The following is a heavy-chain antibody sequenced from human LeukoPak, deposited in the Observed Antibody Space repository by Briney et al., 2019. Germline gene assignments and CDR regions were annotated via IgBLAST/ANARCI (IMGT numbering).Heavy chain of an antibody. CDR2: IRYDGSNK. CDR1: GFTFSSYG. CDR3: AKLPHYGDYATDWYFDL. J-gene: IGHJ2*01. Sequence: PGGSLRVSCAVSGFTFSSYGMHWVRQAPGKGLEWVAFIRYDGSNKYYADSVKGRFTISRDNSKNTLYLQMNSLRAEDTAVYYCAKLPHYGDYATDWYFDLWGRGTLVTVSS. V-gene: IGHV3-30*02. D-gene: IGHD4-17*01.